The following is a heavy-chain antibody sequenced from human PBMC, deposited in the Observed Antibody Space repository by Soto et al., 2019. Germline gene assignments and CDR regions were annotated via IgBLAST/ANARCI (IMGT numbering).Heavy chain of an antibody. J-gene: IGHJ4*02. CDR1: GGSISPYY. Sequence: PSETLSLTCTVSGGSISPYYWSWIRQPPGKGLEWIGYIYYSGSTTYNPSLKSRVNISVDTSKNQFSLKLNSMTAADTAVYYCARHNYGSGSTYFDYWGQGTLVTSPQ. V-gene: IGHV4-59*08. CDR3: ARHNYGSGSTYFDY. D-gene: IGHD3-10*01. CDR2: IYYSGST.